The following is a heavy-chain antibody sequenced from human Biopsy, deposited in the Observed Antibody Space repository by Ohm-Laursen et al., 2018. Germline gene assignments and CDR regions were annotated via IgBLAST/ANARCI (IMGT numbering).Heavy chain of an antibody. D-gene: IGHD6-19*01. J-gene: IGHJ4*02. V-gene: IGHV4-34*01. CDR1: GGSFSGYY. CDR3: ARGRLRAVARFDY. Sequence: SDTLSLTCAVYGGSFSGYYWSWIRQPPGKGLEWIGEINHSGSTNYNPSLKSRVTISVDTSKNQFSPKLSSVTAADTAVYYCARGRLRAVARFDYWGQGTLVTVSS. CDR2: INHSGST.